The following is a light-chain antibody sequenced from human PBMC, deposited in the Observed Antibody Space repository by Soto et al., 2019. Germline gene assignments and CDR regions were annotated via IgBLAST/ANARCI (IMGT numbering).Light chain of an antibody. Sequence: QYALTQPPSASGSPGQSVTISCTGTSSDVGAYDYVSWYQQHPGKAPKLMIYEINKRPSGVPDRFSGSKSGNTASLTVSGLQAEDEADYYCSSFAGSNNFPYVFGTGT. V-gene: IGLV2-8*01. CDR2: EIN. J-gene: IGLJ1*01. CDR1: SSDVGAYDY. CDR3: SSFAGSNNFPYV.